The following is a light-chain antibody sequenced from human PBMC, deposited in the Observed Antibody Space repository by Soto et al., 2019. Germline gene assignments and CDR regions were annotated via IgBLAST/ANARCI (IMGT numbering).Light chain of an antibody. CDR2: DVN. V-gene: IGLV2-14*01. Sequence: QSPPTQPASVSGSPGPSITISCSGTSSDVGAYTSVFWYQHHPGKAPKVIIYDVNKRHSGSSNRFSGPKSVNTASLTTSGLQPDDQAHCYCSSDTSYNREYVVGTGTKV. CDR3: SSDTSYNREYV. CDR1: SSDVGAYTS. J-gene: IGLJ1*01.